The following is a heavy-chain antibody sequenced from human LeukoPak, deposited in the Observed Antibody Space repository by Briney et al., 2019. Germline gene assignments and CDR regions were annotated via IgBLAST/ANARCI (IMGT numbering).Heavy chain of an antibody. CDR1: GGTFSSYA. CDR3: ARAPNYYDSSGHSKTAFDY. CDR2: IIPIFGTA. D-gene: IGHD3-22*01. Sequence: SVKVSCKASGGTFSSYAISWVRQAPGQGLEWMGGIIPIFGTANYAQKFQGRVTITADESTSTAYMELSSLRSEDTAVYYCARAPNYYDSSGHSKTAFDYWGQGTLVTVSS. V-gene: IGHV1-69*13. J-gene: IGHJ4*02.